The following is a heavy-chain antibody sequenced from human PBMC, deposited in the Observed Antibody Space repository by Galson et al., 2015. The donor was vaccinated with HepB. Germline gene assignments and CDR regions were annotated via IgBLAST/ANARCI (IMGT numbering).Heavy chain of an antibody. Sequence: SVKVSCKASGYTFTSYGISWVRQAPGQGLEWMGWISAYNGNTNYAQKLQGRVTMTTDTSTSTAYMELRSLRSDDTAVYYCARDRAGTPIDYYYYGMDVWGQGTTVTVSS. CDR2: ISAYNGNT. CDR1: GYTFTSYG. J-gene: IGHJ6*02. V-gene: IGHV1-18*04. CDR3: ARDRAGTPIDYYYYGMDV. D-gene: IGHD6-19*01.